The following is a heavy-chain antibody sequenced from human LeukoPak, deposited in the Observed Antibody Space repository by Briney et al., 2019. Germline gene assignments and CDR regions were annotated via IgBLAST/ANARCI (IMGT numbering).Heavy chain of an antibody. CDR3: ARDRIAAPLYNWFDP. J-gene: IGHJ5*02. CDR1: GGSISSSSYY. CDR2: IYYSGST. Sequence: SETLSLTCTVSGGSISSSSYYWGWIRQPPGKGLEWIGSIYYSGSTYYNPSLKSRVTISVDTSKNQFSLKLSSVTAADTAVYYCARDRIAAPLYNWFDPWGQGTLVTVSS. V-gene: IGHV4-39*07. D-gene: IGHD6-13*01.